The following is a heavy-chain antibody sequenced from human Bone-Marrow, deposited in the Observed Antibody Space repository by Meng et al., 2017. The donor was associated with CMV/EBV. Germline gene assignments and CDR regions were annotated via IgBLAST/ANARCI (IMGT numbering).Heavy chain of an antibody. CDR1: GLSFSEHW. V-gene: IGHV3-48*04. CDR3: ARDLHDFWSGYYRPGFDY. CDR2: ISSSSSTI. Sequence: GESLKISCVVSGLSFSEHWMTWVRQAPGKGLEWVSYISSSSSTIYYADSVKGRFTISRDNAKNSLYLQMNSLRAEDTAVYYCARDLHDFWSGYYRPGFDYWGQGTLVTVSS. J-gene: IGHJ4*02. D-gene: IGHD3-3*01.